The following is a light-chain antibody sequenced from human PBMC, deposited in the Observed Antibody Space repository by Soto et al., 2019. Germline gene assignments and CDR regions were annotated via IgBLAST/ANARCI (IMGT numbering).Light chain of an antibody. Sequence: DIQMTQSPSSLSASVGDRVTITCRASQGIRNDLDWFQQKPGKAPKRLIYGASTLQSGVPSRFTGRGPGTEFTVTISNLQPEDFATYYCLQPHSYPQAFGQGNKVEIK. CDR2: GAS. V-gene: IGKV1-17*02. J-gene: IGKJ1*01. CDR1: QGIRND. CDR3: LQPHSYPQA.